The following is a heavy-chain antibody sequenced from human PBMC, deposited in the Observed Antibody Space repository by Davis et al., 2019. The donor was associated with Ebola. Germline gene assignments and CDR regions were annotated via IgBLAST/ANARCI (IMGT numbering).Heavy chain of an antibody. V-gene: IGHV1-46*01. CDR2: INPSGGST. D-gene: IGHD2-2*01. CDR3: ARGRDIVVVPAAMKGYYYYGMDV. J-gene: IGHJ6*02. Sequence: ASVQVSCKASGYTFTSYYMHWVRQAPGQGLEWMGIINPSGGSTSYAQKFQGRVTMTRNTSISTAYMELSSLRSEDTAVYYCARGRDIVVVPAAMKGYYYYGMDVWGQGTTVTVSS. CDR1: GYTFTSYY.